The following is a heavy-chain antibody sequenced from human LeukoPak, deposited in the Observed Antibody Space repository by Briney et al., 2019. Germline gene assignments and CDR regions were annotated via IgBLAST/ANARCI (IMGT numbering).Heavy chain of an antibody. CDR3: ARAIAAGRWDFDY. D-gene: IGHD6-6*01. J-gene: IGHJ4*02. CDR2: IYYSGST. CDR1: GCSISSYY. V-gene: IGHV4-59*01. Sequence: KPSETLSLTCTVSGCSISSYYWSWIRQPPGKGLEWIGYIYYSGSTNYNPSLKSRVTISVDTSKNQFSLKLSSVTAADTAVYYCARAIAAGRWDFDYWGQGTLVTVSS.